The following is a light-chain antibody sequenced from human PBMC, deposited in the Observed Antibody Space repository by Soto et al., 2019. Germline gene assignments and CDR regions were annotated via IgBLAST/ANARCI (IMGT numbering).Light chain of an antibody. J-gene: IGKJ1*01. CDR1: QSVSNN. CDR3: QHYNNWPRT. CDR2: GAS. V-gene: IGKV3-15*01. Sequence: ELVMTQSPATLSVSPGERATLSCRASQSVSNNLAWYQQKPGQAPRLLIFGASTRATGIPARFSGSGSGTEFTLTISSLQSEDFAVYYCQHYNNWPRTFGQGTKVDIK.